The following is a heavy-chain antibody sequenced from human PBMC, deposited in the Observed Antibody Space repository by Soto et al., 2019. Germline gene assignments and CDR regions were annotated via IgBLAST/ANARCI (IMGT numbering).Heavy chain of an antibody. Sequence: QVQVQESGPGLVKPSETLSLTCTVSGDSITGYYWSWIRQPPGKGLEWIGYIYYSGSTNYNPSLKSRVTIPVDTSKMQFSLKLSSVTAADTAVYFCARHPSRTAVTGTGFDYWGQGTLVTVS. CDR2: IYYSGST. CDR3: ARHPSRTAVTGTGFDY. V-gene: IGHV4-59*08. CDR1: GDSITGYY. J-gene: IGHJ4*02. D-gene: IGHD6-19*01.